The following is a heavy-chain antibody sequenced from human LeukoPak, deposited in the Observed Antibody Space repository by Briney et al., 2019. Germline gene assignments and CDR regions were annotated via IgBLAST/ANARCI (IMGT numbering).Heavy chain of an antibody. CDR1: GFTVSSNY. Sequence: PGGSLRLSCAASGFTVSSNYMSWVRQAPGKGLEWVSVIYSGGSTYYADSVKGRFTISRDNSKNTLYLQMNSLRAEDTAVYYCARDLRAAMGHYYYYYMDVWGKGTTVTISS. CDR3: ARDLRAAMGHYYYYYMDV. V-gene: IGHV3-66*01. D-gene: IGHD5-18*01. CDR2: IYSGGST. J-gene: IGHJ6*03.